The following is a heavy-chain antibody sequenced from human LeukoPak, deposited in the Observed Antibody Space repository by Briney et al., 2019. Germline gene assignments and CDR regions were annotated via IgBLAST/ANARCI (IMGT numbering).Heavy chain of an antibody. D-gene: IGHD3-10*01. J-gene: IGHJ3*02. CDR3: AIRTGSSYPPGAFDI. Sequence: SETLSLTCTVSGGSVSSGSYYWSWIRQPPGKGLEWIGYIYYSGSTNYNPSLKSRVTISVDTSKNQFSLKLSSVTAADTAVYYCAIRTGSSYPPGAFDIWGQGTMVTVSS. CDR2: IYYSGST. V-gene: IGHV4-61*01. CDR1: GGSVSSGSYY.